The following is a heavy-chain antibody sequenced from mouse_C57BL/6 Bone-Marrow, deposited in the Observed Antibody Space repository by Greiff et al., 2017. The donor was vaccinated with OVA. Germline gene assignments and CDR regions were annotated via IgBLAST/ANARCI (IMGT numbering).Heavy chain of an antibody. D-gene: IGHD1-1*01. CDR3: AREDYYGSYWYFDV. V-gene: IGHV1-75*01. J-gene: IGHJ1*03. Sequence: QVQLQQSGPELVKPGASVKISCKASVYTFTDYYINWVKQRPGQGLEWIGWIFPGSGSTYYNETFKGKATLTVDKSSSTAYMLLSSLTSEDSAVYVCAREDYYGSYWYFDVWGTGTTVTVSS. CDR1: VYTFTDYY. CDR2: IFPGSGST.